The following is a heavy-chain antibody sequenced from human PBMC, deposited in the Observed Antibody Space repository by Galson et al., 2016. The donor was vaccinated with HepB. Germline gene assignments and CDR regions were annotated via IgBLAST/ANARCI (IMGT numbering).Heavy chain of an antibody. V-gene: IGHV3-30*03. CDR2: ISSDGSKK. Sequence: SLRLSCAASGFTFSRNWMSWVRQAPGKGLEWVAGISSDGSKKYYADSVKGRFTISRDNAKNTLYLQMNSLRAEDTAVYDCARSRSSVNSKVYFDYWGQGTLVTVSS. CDR3: ARSRSSVNSKVYFDY. J-gene: IGHJ4*02. CDR1: GFTFSRNW. D-gene: IGHD2-2*01.